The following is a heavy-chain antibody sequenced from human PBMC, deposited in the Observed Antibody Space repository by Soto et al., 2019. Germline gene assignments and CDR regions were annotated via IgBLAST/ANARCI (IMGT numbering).Heavy chain of an antibody. D-gene: IGHD2-21*02. CDR3: ARAEYCGGDCYPRFDP. V-gene: IGHV1-18*01. Sequence: ASVKVSCKASGYTFTSYGISWVRQAPGQGLEWMGWISAYNGNTNYAQKLQGRVTMTTDTSTSTAYMELRSLRSDDTAVYCCARAEYCGGDCYPRFDPWGQGTLVTVSS. CDR1: GYTFTSYG. CDR2: ISAYNGNT. J-gene: IGHJ5*02.